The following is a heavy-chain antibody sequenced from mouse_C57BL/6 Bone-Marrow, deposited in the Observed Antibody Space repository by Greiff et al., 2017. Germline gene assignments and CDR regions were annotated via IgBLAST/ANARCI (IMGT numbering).Heavy chain of an antibody. V-gene: IGHV1-55*01. CDR1: GYTFTSYW. CDR3: ARSGPRGRSVDD. CDR2: IYPTSGRT. D-gene: IGHD3-1*01. Sequence: QVQLQQPGAELVKPGASVKMSCKASGYTFTSYWITWVKQRPGQGLEWIGDIYPTSGRTNYNETFKSKAILTVDTSSNTAAMQLSSLTSEGSAVFYCARSGPRGRSVDDWGQGTTLTVSS. J-gene: IGHJ2*01.